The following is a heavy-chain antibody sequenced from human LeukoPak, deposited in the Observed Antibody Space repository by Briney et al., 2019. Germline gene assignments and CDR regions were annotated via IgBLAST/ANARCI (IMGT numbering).Heavy chain of an antibody. D-gene: IGHD3-22*01. CDR3: ARGSPYDSSGYYYYYMDV. V-gene: IGHV4-59*01. Sequence: SETLSLTCTVSGGSISSYYWSWIRQPPGKGLEWIGYIYYSGSTNYNPSLKSRVTISVDTSKNQFSLKLSSVTAADTAVYYCARGSPYDSSGYYYYYMDVWGKGTTVTISS. J-gene: IGHJ6*03. CDR2: IYYSGST. CDR1: GGSISSYY.